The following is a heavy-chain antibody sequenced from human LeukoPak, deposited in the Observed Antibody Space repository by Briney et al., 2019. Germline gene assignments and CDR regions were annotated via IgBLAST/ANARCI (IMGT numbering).Heavy chain of an antibody. CDR2: INHIGSS. V-gene: IGHV4-34*01. Sequence: ETSETLSLTCAVNGGSFSGYYWNWIRQSPGKGLEWIWEINHIGSSNYNPSLKSRVTISVDTSKNPFSLKLNSVTAADTAVYYCARGQAVRDYWGQGTLVTVSS. CDR3: ARGQAVRDY. J-gene: IGHJ4*02. CDR1: GGSFSGYY.